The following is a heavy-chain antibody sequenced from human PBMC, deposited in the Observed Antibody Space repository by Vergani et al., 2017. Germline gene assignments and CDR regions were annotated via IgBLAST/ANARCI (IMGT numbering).Heavy chain of an antibody. CDR2: INPSGGST. J-gene: IGHJ4*02. CDR3: ARPHGDILPPDPRRLDY. Sequence: QVQLVQSGAEVKKPGASVKVSCKASGYTFTSYYMHLVRQAPGQGLEWMGIINPSGGSTSYAQKFQGRFTMTRDTSTRTVYMELSSLRSEDTAFYYCARPHGDILPPDPRRLDYWGQGTLVTVSS. CDR1: GYTFTSYY. V-gene: IGHV1-46*03.